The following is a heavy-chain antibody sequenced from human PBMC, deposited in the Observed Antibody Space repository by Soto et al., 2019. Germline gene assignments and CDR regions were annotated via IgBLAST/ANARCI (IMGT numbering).Heavy chain of an antibody. CDR3: ATGGSTVTREFDY. Sequence: QVHLGQSGAGVKKPGASVRVSGKALGYPFTGFNCTWGGKPPGQGFEGMGWFNPNSGATEYAQNFQGWVTMTRDTSISTAYMELSRLKSDDTAVYFCATGGSTVTREFDYWGQGTLVSVSS. J-gene: IGHJ4*02. V-gene: IGHV1-2*04. CDR1: GYPFTGFN. D-gene: IGHD4-17*01. CDR2: FNPNSGAT.